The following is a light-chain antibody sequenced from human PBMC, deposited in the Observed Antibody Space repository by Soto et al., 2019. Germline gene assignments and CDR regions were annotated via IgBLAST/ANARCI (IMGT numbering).Light chain of an antibody. CDR1: RTNIGRNT. J-gene: IGLJ3*02. CDR3: AVWDDSLTGLWV. V-gene: IGLV1-44*01. CDR2: SNN. Sequence: QSVLSQPPSASGTPGQRVTISCSGSRTNIGRNTVSWYQHFPGTAPKLLIHSNNYRPSGVPDRFSGSESGTSASLAISGLQSEDEADYYCAVWDDSLTGLWVFGGGTKLTVL.